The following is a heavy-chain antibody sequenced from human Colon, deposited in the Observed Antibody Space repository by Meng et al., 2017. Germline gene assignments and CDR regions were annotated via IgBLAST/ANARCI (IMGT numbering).Heavy chain of an antibody. CDR3: AREVVVAGTRNWLDP. V-gene: IGHV4-4*02. CDR1: AGSSASSGW. J-gene: IGHJ5*02. CDR2: TYQNGRP. Sequence: VLLGESAPGLVKPLGTLSPPCPASAGSSASSGWGGWVRKTPGKGLEWIGETYQNGRPNYNPSLKSRVTISVDKSKNQFSLNMTSVTAADTAVYYCAREVVVAGTRNWLDPWGQGILVTVSS. D-gene: IGHD6-19*01.